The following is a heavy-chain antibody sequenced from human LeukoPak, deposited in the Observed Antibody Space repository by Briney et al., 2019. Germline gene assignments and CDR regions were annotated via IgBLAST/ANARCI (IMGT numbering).Heavy chain of an antibody. Sequence: GGSLRLSCAASGFIFSSYAMSWVRLAPGKGLEWISVISGSGGRTDYADSVKGRFTISRDNSKNTLYLQMNTLRAEDTAIYYCASSYGSSAYYPFDYWGQGTLVTVFS. D-gene: IGHD3-22*01. CDR1: GFIFSSYA. V-gene: IGHV3-23*01. CDR3: ASSYGSSAYYPFDY. CDR2: ISGSGGRT. J-gene: IGHJ4*02.